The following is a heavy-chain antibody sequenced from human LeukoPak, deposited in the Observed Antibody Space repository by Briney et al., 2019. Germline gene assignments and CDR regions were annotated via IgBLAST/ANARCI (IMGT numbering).Heavy chain of an antibody. CDR2: ISAYDGNT. V-gene: IGHV1-18*04. J-gene: IGHJ6*04. CDR3: VRDRPLNTAVAGTISYYYYGMDV. CDR1: GYTFTSYG. D-gene: IGHD6-19*01. Sequence: AASVKVSCKASGYTFTSYGISWVRQAPGQGLEWMGWISAYDGNTNYAQKLQGRVTMLTDTFKSTAYMELRSLRSDDTAVYYCVRDRPLNTAVAGTISYYYYGMDVWGKGTTVTVSS.